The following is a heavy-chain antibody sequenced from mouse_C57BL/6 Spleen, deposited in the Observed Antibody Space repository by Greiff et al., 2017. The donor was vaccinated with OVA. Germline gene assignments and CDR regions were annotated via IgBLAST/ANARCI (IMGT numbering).Heavy chain of an antibody. Sequence: EVHLVESEGGLVQPGSSMKLSCTASGFTFSDYYMAWVRQVPEKGLEWVANINYDDSSTYYLDSLKSRFIISRDNAKNILYLQMSSLKSEDTATYYCARGDGYYYAMDYWGQGTSVTVSS. V-gene: IGHV5-16*01. CDR3: ARGDGYYYAMDY. J-gene: IGHJ4*01. CDR1: GFTFSDYY. CDR2: INYDDSST. D-gene: IGHD2-3*01.